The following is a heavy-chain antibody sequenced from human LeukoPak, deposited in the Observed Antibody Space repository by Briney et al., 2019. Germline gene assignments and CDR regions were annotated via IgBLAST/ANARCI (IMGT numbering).Heavy chain of an antibody. V-gene: IGHV4-39*01. J-gene: IGHJ6*03. CDR2: IYYSGST. CDR1: GGSISSSSYY. CDR3: ARLRGYYYYMDV. Sequence: NSSETLSLTCTVSGGSISSSSYYWGWIRQPPGKGLEWIGSIYYSGSTYYNPSLKSRVTISVDTSKNQFSLKLSSVTAADTAVYYCARLRGYYYYMDVWGKGTTVTISS.